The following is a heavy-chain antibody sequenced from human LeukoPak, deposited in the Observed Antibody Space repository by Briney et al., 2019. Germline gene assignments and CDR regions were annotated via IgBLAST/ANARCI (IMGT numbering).Heavy chain of an antibody. D-gene: IGHD1-14*01. CDR3: ARLRNPSVSYKGAFQH. V-gene: IGHV5-51*01. J-gene: IGHJ1*01. CDR1: GYSFTSYW. CDR2: IYPGDSDT. Sequence: GESLKISCKGSGYSFTSYWIGWVRQMPGKGLEWMGIIYPGDSDTRYSPSFQGQVTISADKSISTAYLQWSSLKASDTAMYYCARLRNPSVSYKGAFQHWGQGTLVTVSS.